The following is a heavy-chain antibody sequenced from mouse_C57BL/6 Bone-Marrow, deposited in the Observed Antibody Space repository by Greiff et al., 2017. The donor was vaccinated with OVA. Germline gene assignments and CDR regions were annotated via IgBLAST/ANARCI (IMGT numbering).Heavy chain of an antibody. CDR2: INSDGGST. J-gene: IGHJ4*01. CDR1: EYEFPSHD. Sequence: EVQRVESGGGLVQPGESLKLSCESNEYEFPSHDMSWVRKTPETRLELVAAINSDGGSTYYPDTMERRFIISRDNTKKTLYLQMSSLRSEDTALYYCARHYYGSTTRAMDYWGQGTSVTVSS. CDR3: ARHYYGSTTRAMDY. D-gene: IGHD1-1*01. V-gene: IGHV5-2*01.